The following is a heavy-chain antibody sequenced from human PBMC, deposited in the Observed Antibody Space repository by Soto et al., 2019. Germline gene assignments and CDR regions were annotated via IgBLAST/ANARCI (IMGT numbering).Heavy chain of an antibody. J-gene: IGHJ4*02. Sequence: QVTLKESGPVLVKPPETLTLTCTVSGFSLSNARMGVSWIRQPPGKALEWLAHIFSNDEKSYSTSLKSRLTISKDTSKGQVVLTMTNMDPVDTATYYCARISILPSGEYYFDYWGQGTLVTVSS. CDR1: GFSLSNARMG. D-gene: IGHD5-12*01. V-gene: IGHV2-26*01. CDR3: ARISILPSGEYYFDY. CDR2: IFSNDEK.